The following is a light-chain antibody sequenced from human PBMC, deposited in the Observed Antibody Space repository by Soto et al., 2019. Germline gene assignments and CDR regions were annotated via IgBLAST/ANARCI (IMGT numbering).Light chain of an antibody. Sequence: DIQMTQSPSSLSSSVGDRVTLTCRASQGVRDALGWYQQKPGKAPRRLIYAASSLPSGVPSRFSGSGSGTVFTLTSSSLQPEDFATYYCLHHNRYPQTFGQGTKVEIK. J-gene: IGKJ1*01. CDR1: QGVRDA. CDR3: LHHNRYPQT. V-gene: IGKV1-17*01. CDR2: AAS.